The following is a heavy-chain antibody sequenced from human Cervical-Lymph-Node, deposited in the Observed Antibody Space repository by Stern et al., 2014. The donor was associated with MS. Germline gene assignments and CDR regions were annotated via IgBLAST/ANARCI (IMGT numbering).Heavy chain of an antibody. CDR2: ISWNSVSI. D-gene: IGHD6-19*01. Sequence: QLVQSGGDLVQPGRSLRLSCAASGFRFDLYAMHWVRQAPGKGLEWVAGISWNSVSIGYAGSVKGRFTISRDNVKNFLYLQMDSLRPEDTALYYCAKEIRRADSSPDYWGQGALVTVSS. V-gene: IGHV3-9*01. CDR1: GFRFDLYA. CDR3: AKEIRRADSSPDY. J-gene: IGHJ4*02.